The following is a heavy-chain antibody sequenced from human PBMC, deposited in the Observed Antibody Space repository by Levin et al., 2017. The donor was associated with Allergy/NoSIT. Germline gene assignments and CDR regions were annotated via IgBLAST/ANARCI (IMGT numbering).Heavy chain of an antibody. J-gene: IGHJ6*02. Sequence: SQTLSLTCIVSGGSISSHYWSWIRQPPGKGLEWIGYILYSGSTYYNPSLKSRVAISIDTSKNQFSLRLSSVTAADTAVYYCARDQGYSANARRYYYYGLDFWGQGTTVTVSS. V-gene: IGHV4-59*11. CDR3: ARDQGYSANARRYYYYGLDF. CDR2: ILYSGST. CDR1: GGSISSHY. D-gene: IGHD1-26*01.